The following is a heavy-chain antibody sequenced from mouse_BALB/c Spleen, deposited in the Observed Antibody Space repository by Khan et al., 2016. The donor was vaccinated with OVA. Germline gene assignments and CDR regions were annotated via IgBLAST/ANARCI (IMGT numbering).Heavy chain of an antibody. CDR3: ARQPYYHYYVMDY. Sequence: QVQLKQSGPGLVAPSQSLSITCTISGFSLTNYGIHWVHQPPGKGLEWLVVIWSDGSTTYNSALKSRLSISKDNSKSQVFLKMNSHQTDDTAMYYCARQPYYHYYVMDYWGQGTSVTVSS. J-gene: IGHJ4*01. CDR1: GFSLTNYG. D-gene: IGHD2-10*01. CDR2: IWSDGST. V-gene: IGHV2-6-1*01.